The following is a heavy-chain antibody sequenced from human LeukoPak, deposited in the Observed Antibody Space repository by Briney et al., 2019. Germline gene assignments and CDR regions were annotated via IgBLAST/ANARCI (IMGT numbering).Heavy chain of an antibody. CDR3: TTYNSRDAFDV. CDR2: IKSRGDGGTT. V-gene: IGHV3-15*01. J-gene: IGHJ3*01. CDR1: GITVSDAW. Sequence: PGGALRPSCVASGITVSDAWMGWVRQAPGKGLEWVGRIKSRGDGGTTEYAAPLKGRFTISRDTSKNTLSLQMNSLKIEDSAVYYCTTYNSRDAFDVWGQGTMVTVSP. D-gene: IGHD2/OR15-2a*01.